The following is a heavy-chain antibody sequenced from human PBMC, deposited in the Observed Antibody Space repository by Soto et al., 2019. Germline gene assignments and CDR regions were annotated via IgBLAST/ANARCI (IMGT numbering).Heavy chain of an antibody. Sequence: QVQLVQSGAEVKKPGSSVKVSCKASGGTFSSYTISWMRQAPGQGHEWMGEIIPIFGTTKYAQKFQGRVTMTADESTSTAYMELSSLRSEDTGVYYCARVPGTMIVPSGKYYHHGMDVWGQGTTVTVSS. CDR2: IIPIFGTT. J-gene: IGHJ6*02. D-gene: IGHD3-22*01. CDR1: GGTFSSYT. CDR3: ARVPGTMIVPSGKYYHHGMDV. V-gene: IGHV1-69*01.